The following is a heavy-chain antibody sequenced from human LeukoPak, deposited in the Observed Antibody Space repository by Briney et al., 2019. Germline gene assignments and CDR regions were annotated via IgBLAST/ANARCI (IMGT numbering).Heavy chain of an antibody. Sequence: SETLSLTCTVSGGSISSGGYYWSWIRQPPGKGLEWIGYIYHSGSTYYNPSLKSRVTISVDRSKNQFSLKLSSVTAADTAVYYCARDSSLAAAGRRGLDVWGKGTTVTVSS. CDR3: ARDSSLAAAGRRGLDV. CDR2: IYHSGST. V-gene: IGHV4-30-2*01. CDR1: GGSISSGGYY. D-gene: IGHD6-13*01. J-gene: IGHJ6*04.